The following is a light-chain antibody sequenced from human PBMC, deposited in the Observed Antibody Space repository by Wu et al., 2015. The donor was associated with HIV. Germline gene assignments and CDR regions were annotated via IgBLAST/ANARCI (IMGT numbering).Light chain of an antibody. CDR1: QSVRSQ. J-gene: IGKJ2*03. CDR3: QQRRNWPRS. Sequence: EIVMTQSPAILSVSPGERATLSCRASQSVRSQLAWYQQKPGQAPRLLIYDASNRATGIPARFSGSGSGTDFTLTISSLEPEDFAVYYCQQRRNWPRSFGQGTKLEIK. CDR2: DAS. V-gene: IGKV3-11*01.